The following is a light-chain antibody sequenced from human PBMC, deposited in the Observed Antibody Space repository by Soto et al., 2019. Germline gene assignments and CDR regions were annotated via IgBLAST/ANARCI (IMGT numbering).Light chain of an antibody. CDR3: QQYGSSGT. J-gene: IGKJ1*01. CDR2: DAS. V-gene: IGKV3-11*01. CDR1: QSVSGH. Sequence: EIVLTQSPATLSLSPGERATLSCRASQSVSGHLAWYQQKPGQAPRLLIYDASNRASGIPARFSGSWSGTDFTLTISSVEPEDFAVYYCQQYGSSGTFGQGTKVDIK.